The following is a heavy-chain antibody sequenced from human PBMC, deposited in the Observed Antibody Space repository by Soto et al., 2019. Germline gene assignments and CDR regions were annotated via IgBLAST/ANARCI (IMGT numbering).Heavy chain of an antibody. J-gene: IGHJ4*02. V-gene: IGHV3-23*01. CDR2: ISGSGGST. Sequence: EVQLLESGGGLVQPGGSLRLSCAASGFTFSSYAMSWVRQAPGKGLEWVSAISGSGGSTYYADSVKGRFTISRDNSKNTLYLQMHSLRAEDTAIYYCAKDRRWGITMVRGVMFDYWGQGTLVTVSS. D-gene: IGHD3-10*01. CDR1: GFTFSSYA. CDR3: AKDRRWGITMVRGVMFDY.